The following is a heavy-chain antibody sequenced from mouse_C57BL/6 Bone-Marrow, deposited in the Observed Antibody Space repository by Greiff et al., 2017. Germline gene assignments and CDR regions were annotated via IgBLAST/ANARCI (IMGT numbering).Heavy chain of an antibody. CDR1: GFTFSSYG. CDR2: ISSGGSYT. Sequence: EVMLVESGGDLVKPGGSLKLSCAASGFTFSSYGMSWVRQTPDKRLEWVATISSGGSYTYYPDSVKGRFTISRDNAKNTLYLQRSSLKAEDAAMYDCERQKTEWYIDVWGTGTTVTVSS. V-gene: IGHV5-6*01. CDR3: ERQKTEWYIDV. J-gene: IGHJ1*03. D-gene: IGHD4-1*01.